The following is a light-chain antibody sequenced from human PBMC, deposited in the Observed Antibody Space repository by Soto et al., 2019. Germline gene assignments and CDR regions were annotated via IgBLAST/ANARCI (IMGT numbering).Light chain of an antibody. CDR2: GAS. CDR3: QQYNNWPPYS. J-gene: IGKJ2*01. Sequence: EIVMTQSPATLSVSPGERATLSCRASQSVSSNLAWYQQKPGQAPRLLIYGASTRATGIPARFSGSGSGTEFTLNIRSLQSEDFAVYDCQQYNNWPPYSFGQGTKLEIK. V-gene: IGKV3-15*01. CDR1: QSVSSN.